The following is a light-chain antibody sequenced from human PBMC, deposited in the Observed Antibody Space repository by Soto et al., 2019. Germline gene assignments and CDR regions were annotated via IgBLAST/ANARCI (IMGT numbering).Light chain of an antibody. CDR3: QQYNSYSRT. J-gene: IGKJ1*01. CDR1: QSISNW. Sequence: DIQMTQSPSTLSASVGDRVTITCRASQSISNWLAWYQQKPGKAPKLLIYKGSNLQSGVPSRFSGSGSGTEFTLTITSLQPDDFATYYCQQYNSYSRTFGQGTKVEI. V-gene: IGKV1-5*03. CDR2: KGS.